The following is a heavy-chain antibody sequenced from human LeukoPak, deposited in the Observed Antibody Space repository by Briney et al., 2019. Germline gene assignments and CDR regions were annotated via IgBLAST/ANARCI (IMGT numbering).Heavy chain of an antibody. Sequence: SETLSLTCAVYGGSFSGYYWSWIRQPPGKGLEWIGEINHSGSTNYNPSLKSRVTISVDTSKKQFSLKLSSVTAADTAVYYCARGVDYYGVWGQGTLVTVSS. V-gene: IGHV4-34*01. D-gene: IGHD3-10*01. CDR3: ARGVDYYGV. J-gene: IGHJ4*02. CDR1: GGSFSGYY. CDR2: INHSGST.